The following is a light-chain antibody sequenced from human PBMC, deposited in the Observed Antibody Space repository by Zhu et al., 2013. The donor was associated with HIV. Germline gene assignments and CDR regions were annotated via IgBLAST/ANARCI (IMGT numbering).Light chain of an antibody. CDR2: LGS. Sequence: ILMTQTPLSLPVTPGEPATISCRSNQSLLHTSGYNYLDWYLQKPGQSPQLLIYLGSNQASGVPDRFSGSGSGTDFTLKISRVEAEMLGYTAMQALQTPRTFGRRTKVEIK. V-gene: IGKV2-28*01. CDR1: QSLLHTSGYNY. J-gene: IGKJ1*01. CDR3: QALQTPRT.